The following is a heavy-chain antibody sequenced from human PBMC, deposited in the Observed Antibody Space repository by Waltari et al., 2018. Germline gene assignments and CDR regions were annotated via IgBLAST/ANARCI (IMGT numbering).Heavy chain of an antibody. V-gene: IGHV4-34*01. CDR3: ARGRKLYSSSWQTENYYYYGMDV. J-gene: IGHJ6*02. CDR2: INHSGST. CDR1: GGSFSGYY. Sequence: QVQLQQWGAGLLKTSETLSLTCAVYGGSFSGYYWSWTRHPPVNGLEWCGEINHSGSTNYNPSLKSRVTISVDTSKNQFSLKLSSVTAADTAVYYCARGRKLYSSSWQTENYYYYGMDVWGQGTTVTVSS. D-gene: IGHD6-13*01.